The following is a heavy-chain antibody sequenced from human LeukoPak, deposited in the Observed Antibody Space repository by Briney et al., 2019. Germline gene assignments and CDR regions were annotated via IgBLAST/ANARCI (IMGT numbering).Heavy chain of an antibody. D-gene: IGHD3-3*01. CDR2: ISSNGGST. V-gene: IGHV3-64*01. CDR3: ARVSSPLTWIFPRADMDV. J-gene: IGHJ6*03. CDR1: GFTFSSYA. Sequence: GGSLRLSCAASGFTFSSYAMHWVRQAPGKGLEYVSAISSNGGSTYYANSVKGRFTISRDNSKNTLYLQMGSLRAEDMAVYYCARVSSPLTWIFPRADMDVWGKGTTVTVSS.